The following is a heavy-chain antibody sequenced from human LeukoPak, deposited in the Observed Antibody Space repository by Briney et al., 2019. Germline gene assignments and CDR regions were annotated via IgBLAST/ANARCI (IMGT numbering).Heavy chain of an antibody. V-gene: IGHV1-69*01. D-gene: IGHD6-13*01. CDR2: IIPIFGTA. CDR3: ARKGQQLADAFDI. J-gene: IGHJ3*02. CDR1: GGTFSSYA. Sequence: VASVKVSCKASGGTFSSYAISWVRQAPGQGLEWMGGIIPIFGTASYAQKFQGRVTITADESTSTAHMELSSLRSEDTAVYYCARKGQQLADAFDIWGQGTMVTVSS.